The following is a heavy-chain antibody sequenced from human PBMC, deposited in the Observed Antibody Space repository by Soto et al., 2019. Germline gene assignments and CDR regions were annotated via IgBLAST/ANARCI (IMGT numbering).Heavy chain of an antibody. J-gene: IGHJ6*03. CDR3: AREGYCSSSMCYGGYYYMDV. CDR1: GYTLTNYG. Sequence: QVQLVQSGGEVKNPGASVKVSCKAFGYTLTNYGISWVRQAPGQGLEWMGWISAYNGHANYAQKFQGRVRLTTDRPKNTACMELRSLGSDDTAEYYCAREGYCSSSMCYGGYYYMDVWGKGTTVTVS. CDR2: ISAYNGHA. D-gene: IGHD2-2*01. V-gene: IGHV1-18*01.